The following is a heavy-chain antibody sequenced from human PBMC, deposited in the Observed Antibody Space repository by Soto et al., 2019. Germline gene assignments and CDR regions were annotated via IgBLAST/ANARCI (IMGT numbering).Heavy chain of an antibody. J-gene: IGHJ6*02. CDR1: GYTFTSYH. Sequence: QVQLVQSGAEVKKPGASERISCKASGYTFTSYHLHWVRQAPGQGLEWVGMISPSGGRTTYAQKFQRRVTMTRDTSTNTIFMELNSLRSDDTAIYYCAREGVQGGLDVCGQGTTVTVSS. CDR2: ISPSGGRT. CDR3: AREGVQGGLDV. V-gene: IGHV1-46*01. D-gene: IGHD2-8*01.